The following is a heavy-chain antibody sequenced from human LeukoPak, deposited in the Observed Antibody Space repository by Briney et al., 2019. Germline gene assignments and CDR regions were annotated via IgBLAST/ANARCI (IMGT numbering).Heavy chain of an antibody. Sequence: GASVKVSCKASGYTFTGYYMHWVRQAPGQGLEWMGWINPNSGGTNYAQKFQGRVTMTRDTSISTAYMELSRLRSDDAAVYYSARDLSALLWFGELLYPNWFDPWGQGTLVTVSS. V-gene: IGHV1-2*02. CDR3: ARDLSALLWFGELLYPNWFDP. J-gene: IGHJ5*02. CDR2: INPNSGGT. CDR1: GYTFTGYY. D-gene: IGHD3-10*01.